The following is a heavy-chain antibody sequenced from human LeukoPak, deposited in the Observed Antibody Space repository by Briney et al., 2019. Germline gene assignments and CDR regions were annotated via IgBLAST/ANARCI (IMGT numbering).Heavy chain of an antibody. CDR2: INQDGSEK. Sequence: GGYLRLSCAASGFTFSTYWMSWVRQAPGKGLEWVANINQDGSEKYSVDSVKGRFTISRDNAKSSVYLQMDYLRADDTAVYYCARDRALYDSRRGYYYTEDDYWGQGTLVTVSS. D-gene: IGHD3-22*01. J-gene: IGHJ4*02. V-gene: IGHV3-7*01. CDR1: GFTFSTYW. CDR3: ARDRALYDSRRGYYYTEDDY.